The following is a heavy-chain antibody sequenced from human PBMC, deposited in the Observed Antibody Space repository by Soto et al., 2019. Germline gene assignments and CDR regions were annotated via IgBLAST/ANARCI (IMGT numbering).Heavy chain of an antibody. CDR3: AREGGPRSY. D-gene: IGHD2-15*01. Sequence: PGGSLRLSCLASGFTFSSYSINCVRQAPGKGLEWVSYITSSSSPIYYADSVKGRFTISRDNAKNSVYLQMNSLRAEDTAVYYCAREGGPRSYWGQGTLVTVSS. CDR2: ITSSSSPI. CDR1: GFTFSSYS. J-gene: IGHJ4*02. V-gene: IGHV3-48*01.